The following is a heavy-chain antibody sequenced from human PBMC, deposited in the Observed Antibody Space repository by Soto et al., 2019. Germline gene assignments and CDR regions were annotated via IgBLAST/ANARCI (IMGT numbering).Heavy chain of an antibody. D-gene: IGHD4-17*01. Sequence: GGSLRLSCAASGFTFSSYGMHWVRQAPGKGLEWVAVIWYDGSNKYYADSVKGRFTISRDNSKNTLYLQMNSLRAEDTAVYYCARLDYGDYVLRYGMDVWGQGTTVTVSS. J-gene: IGHJ6*02. V-gene: IGHV3-33*01. CDR2: IWYDGSNK. CDR1: GFTFSSYG. CDR3: ARLDYGDYVLRYGMDV.